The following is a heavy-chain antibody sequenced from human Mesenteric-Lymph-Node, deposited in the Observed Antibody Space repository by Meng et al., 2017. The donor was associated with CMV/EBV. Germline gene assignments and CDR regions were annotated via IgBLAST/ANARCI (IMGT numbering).Heavy chain of an antibody. CDR3: ARATGTTFGGGFDY. CDR1: GYTFTGYH. Sequence: ASVKVSCKASGYTFTGYHMHWVRQAPGQGLEWMGWINPNSGGTNYAQKFQGRVTMTRDTSISTAYMELSRLRSDDTAVYYCARATGTTFGGGFDYWGQGTLVTVSS. J-gene: IGHJ4*02. V-gene: IGHV1-2*02. CDR2: INPNSGGT. D-gene: IGHD3-16*01.